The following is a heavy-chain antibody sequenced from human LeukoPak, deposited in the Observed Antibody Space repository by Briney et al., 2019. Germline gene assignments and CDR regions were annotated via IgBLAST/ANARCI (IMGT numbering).Heavy chain of an antibody. D-gene: IGHD5-18*01. Sequence: GGTLRLSCAASGFTFSSYWMHWVRHAPGKGLVWVSRITSNGSRTSYADSVKGPFTISRNNAKNTLYLQMNSLRAEDTAVYYCARGKVETAIAIDYRGQGTLVTVSS. CDR3: ARGKVETAIAIDY. J-gene: IGHJ4*02. CDR1: GFTFSSYW. CDR2: ITSNGSRT. V-gene: IGHV3-74*01.